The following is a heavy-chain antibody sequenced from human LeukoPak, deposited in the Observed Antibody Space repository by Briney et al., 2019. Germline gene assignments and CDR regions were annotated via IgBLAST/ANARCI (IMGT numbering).Heavy chain of an antibody. CDR3: ASRIDYDFWSGHRGYFDY. Sequence: ASVKVSCKASGYTFTGYYMHWVRQAPGQGLEWMGWINPNSGGTNYAQKFQGRVTMTWDTSISTAYMELSRLRSDDTAVYYCASRIDYDFWSGHRGYFDYWGQGTLVTVSS. CDR2: INPNSGGT. D-gene: IGHD3-3*01. CDR1: GYTFTGYY. V-gene: IGHV1-2*02. J-gene: IGHJ4*02.